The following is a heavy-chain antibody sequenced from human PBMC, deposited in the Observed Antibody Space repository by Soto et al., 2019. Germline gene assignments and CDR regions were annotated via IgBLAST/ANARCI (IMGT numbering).Heavy chain of an antibody. CDR3: ARDSGYSLGVSFDY. Sequence: GASVKVSCKASGYTFTGYYMHWVRQAPGQGLEWMGWINPNSGGTNYAQKFQGWVTMTRDTSISTAYMELSRLRSDDTAVYYCARDSGYSLGVSFDYWGQGTLVTVSS. CDR2: INPNSGGT. D-gene: IGHD5-18*01. J-gene: IGHJ4*02. V-gene: IGHV1-2*04. CDR1: GYTFTGYY.